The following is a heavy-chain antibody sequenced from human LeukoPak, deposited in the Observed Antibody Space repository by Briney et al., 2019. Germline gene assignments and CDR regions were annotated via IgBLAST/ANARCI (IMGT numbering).Heavy chain of an antibody. CDR2: ISGSGGTT. J-gene: IGHJ4*02. CDR1: GFTFSSYA. V-gene: IGHV3-23*01. D-gene: IGHD2-2*01. Sequence: GGSLRLSCAASGFTFSSYAMSWVRQAPGKGLEWVSAISGSGGTTYYADSVKGRFTISRDNSKNTLYLQMSSLRAEDTGVYYCAKTRYCSSTSCYSDYWGQGTLVTVSS. CDR3: AKTRYCSSTSCYSDY.